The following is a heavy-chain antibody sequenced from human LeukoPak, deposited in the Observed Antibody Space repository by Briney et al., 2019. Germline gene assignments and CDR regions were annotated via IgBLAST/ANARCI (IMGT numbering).Heavy chain of an antibody. J-gene: IGHJ4*02. CDR3: ARGGSGSGYLYYFDY. CDR1: GYSFSDYP. Sequence: ASVKVSCKASGYSFSDYPIHWARQAPGQGLEWMGRINSKSGGTSSAQNFQGRVTMTRDTSINTAYMELSGLTSDDTALYYCARGGSGSGYLYYFDYWGQGTLVSVSS. V-gene: IGHV1-2*06. D-gene: IGHD3-10*01. CDR2: INSKSGGT.